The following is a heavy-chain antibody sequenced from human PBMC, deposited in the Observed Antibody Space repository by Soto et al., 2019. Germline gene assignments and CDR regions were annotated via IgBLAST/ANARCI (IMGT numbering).Heavy chain of an antibody. CDR2: HYSGGST. D-gene: IGHD1-26*01. CDR1: GVSVSSNY. V-gene: IGHV3-53*01. CDR3: ARHRHPRGTVGATSPLDP. Sequence: QSGCSLRLCCAISGVSVSSNYLSWVRQAPGKGLEWVSVHYSGGSTYYADSVQGRFTISRDKSNNTLYLQMRRVRAEDTAVYFCARHRHPRGTVGATSPLDPWGQGTQVTVSS. J-gene: IGHJ5*02.